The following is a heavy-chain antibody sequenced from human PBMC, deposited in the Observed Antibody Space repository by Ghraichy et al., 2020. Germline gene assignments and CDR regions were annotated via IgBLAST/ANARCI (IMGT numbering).Heavy chain of an antibody. D-gene: IGHD1-14*01. CDR2: IYYSGST. CDR3: ARGLVNIGMARYYFDY. CDR1: GGSISSGGYY. J-gene: IGHJ4*02. Sequence: SETLSLTCTVSGGSISSGGYYWSWIRQHPGKGLEWIGYIYYSGSTYYNPSLKSRITISVDTSKNQFSLKLSSVTAADTAVYYCARGLVNIGMARYYFDYWGQGTLVTVSS. V-gene: IGHV4-31*03.